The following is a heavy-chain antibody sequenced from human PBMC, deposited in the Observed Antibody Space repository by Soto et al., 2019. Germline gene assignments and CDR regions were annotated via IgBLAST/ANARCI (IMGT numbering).Heavy chain of an antibody. D-gene: IGHD6-19*01. J-gene: IGHJ4*02. Sequence: GGSLRLSCAASGFTFSSYAMHWVRQAPGKGLEWVAVISYDGSNKYYADSVKGRFTISRDNSKNTLYLQMNSLRAEDTAVYYCAREGTPYLYSSGWYRPYYFDYWGQGTLVTVSS. CDR3: AREGTPYLYSSGWYRPYYFDY. CDR1: GFTFSSYA. CDR2: ISYDGSNK. V-gene: IGHV3-30-3*01.